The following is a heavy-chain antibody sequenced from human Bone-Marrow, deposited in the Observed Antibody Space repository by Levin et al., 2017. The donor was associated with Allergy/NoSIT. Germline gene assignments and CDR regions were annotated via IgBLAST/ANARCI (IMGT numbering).Heavy chain of an antibody. V-gene: IGHV1-18*01. J-gene: IGHJ4*02. D-gene: IGHD6-19*01. Sequence: GESLKISCKASGYTFTSYGISWVRQAPGQGLEWMGWISAYNGNTNYAQKLQGRVTMTTDTSTSTAYMELRSLRSDDTAVYYCARFLRGAGTGVYFDYWGQGTLVTVSS. CDR1: GYTFTSYG. CDR3: ARFLRGAGTGVYFDY. CDR2: ISAYNGNT.